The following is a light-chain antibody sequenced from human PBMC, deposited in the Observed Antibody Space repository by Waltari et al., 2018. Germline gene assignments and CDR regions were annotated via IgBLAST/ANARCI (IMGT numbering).Light chain of an antibody. CDR3: SSYAGSSDFHVV. J-gene: IGLJ3*02. Sequence: QSALTQPASMSGSPGQSITISCTGTSKDVGSYTPVSWYQQHPGKAPKLLISEVSKRPSGVSDRFSGSKSGNMASLTISGLQAEDGADYYCSSYAGSSDFHVVFGGGTKLTVL. V-gene: IGLV2-23*02. CDR2: EVS. CDR1: SKDVGSYTP.